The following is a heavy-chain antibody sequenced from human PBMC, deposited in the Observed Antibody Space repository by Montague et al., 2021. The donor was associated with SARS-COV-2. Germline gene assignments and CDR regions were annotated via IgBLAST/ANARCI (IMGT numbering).Heavy chain of an antibody. CDR2: IYWDDEK. Sequence: PALVKPTQTLTLTCSVSGFSLTSNGMCVSWIRQAPGQALEWLARIYWDDEKYYSTSLKTRLTISRDTSRSRVVLTMTNMYPADTATYFCARTAITLVDGVAENFFFDHWGQGTLVTVAS. CDR1: GFSLTSNGMC. V-gene: IGHV2-70*11. D-gene: IGHD3-10*01. J-gene: IGHJ4*02. CDR3: ARTAITLVDGVAENFFFDH.